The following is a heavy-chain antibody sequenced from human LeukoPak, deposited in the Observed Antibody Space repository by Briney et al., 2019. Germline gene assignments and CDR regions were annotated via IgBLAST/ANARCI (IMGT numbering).Heavy chain of an antibody. V-gene: IGHV5-51*01. CDR1: GHSFTSYW. CDR2: IYPGDSDA. Sequence: GESLKISCTGSGHSFTSYWIGWVRQMPGKGLEWMGIIYPGDSDARYGPSFQGQVPISADKSINTASLQWSSLEVSHTAMYYCARLAGLRLGELLPCGQGTLVTVSP. J-gene: IGHJ5*02. D-gene: IGHD3-16*01. CDR3: ARLAGLRLGELLP.